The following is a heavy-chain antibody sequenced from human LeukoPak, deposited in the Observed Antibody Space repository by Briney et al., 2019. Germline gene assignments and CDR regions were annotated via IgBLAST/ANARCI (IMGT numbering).Heavy chain of an antibody. Sequence: ASVKVSCKASGYTFTSYGISWVRQAPGQGLEWMGWISAYNGNTNYAQKLQGRVTMTTDTSTSTAYMDLRSLRSDDTAVYYCARDAPLLWFGELLPDLIFDYWGQGTLVTVSS. J-gene: IGHJ4*02. D-gene: IGHD3-10*01. CDR2: ISAYNGNT. V-gene: IGHV1-18*01. CDR1: GYTFTSYG. CDR3: ARDAPLLWFGELLPDLIFDY.